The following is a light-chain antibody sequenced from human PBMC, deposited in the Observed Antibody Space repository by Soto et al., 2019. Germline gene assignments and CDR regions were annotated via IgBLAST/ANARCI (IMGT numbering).Light chain of an antibody. J-gene: IGKJ5*01. CDR3: QQYNSYPLT. CDR1: QTISNL. V-gene: IGKV1-5*03. CDR2: KAS. Sequence: DIQMTQSPSTLSASVGDRVTITCRASQTISNLLAWYQQKPGRAPTLLIYKASSLESGVPSRFSGSGSGTEFILTISSLQPDDFATYYCQQYNSYPLTFGQGTRLEIK.